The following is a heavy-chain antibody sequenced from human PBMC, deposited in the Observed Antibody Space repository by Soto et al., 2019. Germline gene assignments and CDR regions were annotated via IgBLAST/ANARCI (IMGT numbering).Heavy chain of an antibody. D-gene: IGHD1-26*01. CDR3: ARGTTGSGSCFGY. CDR1: GGSFSGYY. V-gene: IGHV4-34*01. CDR2: INHSGST. Sequence: PSETLSLTCAVYGGSFSGYYWSWIRQPPGKGLEWIGEINHSGSTNYNPSLKSRVTISVDTSKNQFSLKLSSVTAADTAVYYCARGTTGSGSCFGYWGQGTLVTVSS. J-gene: IGHJ4*02.